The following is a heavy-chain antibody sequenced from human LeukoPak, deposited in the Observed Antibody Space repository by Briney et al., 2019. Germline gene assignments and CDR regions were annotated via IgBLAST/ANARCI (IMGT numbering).Heavy chain of an antibody. CDR2: IYSSGST. CDR1: GASISAFH. J-gene: IGHJ4*02. V-gene: IGHV4-4*07. Sequence: SETLSLTCTVSGASISAFHWTWFRQPAGETLEWIGLIYSSGSTLLPPSLKTRVAMSLDLTKNQLSLRVTSLTAADTAMYYCARKDGDDWGQGTLVTVSS. CDR3: ARKDGDD.